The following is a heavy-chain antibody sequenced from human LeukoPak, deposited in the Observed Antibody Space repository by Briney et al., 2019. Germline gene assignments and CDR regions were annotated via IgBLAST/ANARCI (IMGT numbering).Heavy chain of an antibody. CDR2: ISYDGSNK. Sequence: GGSLRLSCAASGFTFSSYGMHWVRQAPGKGLEWVAVISYDGSNKYYADSVKGRFTISRDNSKNTLYLQMNSLRAEDTAVYYCAKELRLEGAFDIWGQGTMATVSS. V-gene: IGHV3-30*18. CDR1: GFTFSSYG. J-gene: IGHJ3*02. D-gene: IGHD6-19*01. CDR3: AKELRLEGAFDI.